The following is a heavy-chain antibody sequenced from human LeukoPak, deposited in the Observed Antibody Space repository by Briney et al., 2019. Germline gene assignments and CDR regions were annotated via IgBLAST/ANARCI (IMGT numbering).Heavy chain of an antibody. CDR3: ARICSGGSCYSGAPVF. D-gene: IGHD2-15*01. Sequence: GGTLRLSCAASGFTFSSYGMSWVRQAPGKGLEWVSSISGSGGSTYYADSVKGRFTISRDNSKNTLYLKMYSLRAEDTAVYYCARICSGGSCYSGAPVFWGQGTMVTVSS. V-gene: IGHV3-23*01. CDR2: ISGSGGST. CDR1: GFTFSSYG. J-gene: IGHJ3*01.